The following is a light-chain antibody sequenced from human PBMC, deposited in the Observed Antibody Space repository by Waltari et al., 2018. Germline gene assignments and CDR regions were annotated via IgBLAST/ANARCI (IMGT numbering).Light chain of an antibody. J-gene: IGKJ2*01. CDR3: QQYAGSPPYT. CDR1: QSLSSNY. V-gene: IGKV3-20*01. CDR2: GAS. Sequence: EIVLTQSPGTLSLSPGERATLACRASQSLSSNYLAWYQQKPGQAPRPLIFGASSRATGIPDRFSGSGSGTDFTLTISRLETEDFAVYYCQQYAGSPPYTFGQGTKLDIK.